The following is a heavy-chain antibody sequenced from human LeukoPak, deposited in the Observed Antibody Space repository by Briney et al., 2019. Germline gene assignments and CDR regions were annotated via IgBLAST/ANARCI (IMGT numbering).Heavy chain of an antibody. J-gene: IGHJ4*02. V-gene: IGHV3-9*01. D-gene: IGHD5-12*01. CDR1: GFTFDDYA. Sequence: GGSLRLSCAASGFTFDDYAMHWVRQAPGKGLEWVSGISWNSGSIGYADSVKGRFTISRDNAKNSLYLQMNSLRAEDTALYYCAKDYGYSGYDNFDYWGQGTLVTVSS. CDR3: AKDYGYSGYDNFDY. CDR2: ISWNSGSI.